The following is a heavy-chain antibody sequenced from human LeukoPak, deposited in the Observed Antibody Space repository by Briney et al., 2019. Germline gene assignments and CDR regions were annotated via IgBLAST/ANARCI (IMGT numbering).Heavy chain of an antibody. V-gene: IGHV4-34*01. D-gene: IGHD3-22*01. CDR3: ARGRHDITMIVVVMTSVSYYLDV. CDR2: INPSGST. CDR1: GGSFSGYH. J-gene: IGHJ6*03. Sequence: ASETLSLTCAVYGGSFSGYHWTWIRQSPGKGLEWIGDINPSGSTYYNPSLKSRLTISVDTSKNQFSLKLRSVTAADTTVYYCARGRHDITMIVVVMTSVSYYLDVWGKGTTVTVS.